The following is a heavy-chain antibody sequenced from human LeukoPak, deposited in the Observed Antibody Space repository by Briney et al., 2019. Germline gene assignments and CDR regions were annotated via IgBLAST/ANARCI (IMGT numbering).Heavy chain of an antibody. V-gene: IGHV7-4-1*02. CDR3: ARDIGYYYGSGSYYNPNWFDP. CDR1: GYTFTSYA. D-gene: IGHD3-10*01. CDR2: INTNTGNP. J-gene: IGHJ5*02. Sequence: ASVKVSCKASGYTFTSYAMNWVRQAPGQGLEWMGWINTNTGNPTYAQGFTGRFVFSLDTSVSTAYLQISSLKAEDTAVYYCARDIGYYYGSGSYYNPNWFDPWGQGTLVTVSS.